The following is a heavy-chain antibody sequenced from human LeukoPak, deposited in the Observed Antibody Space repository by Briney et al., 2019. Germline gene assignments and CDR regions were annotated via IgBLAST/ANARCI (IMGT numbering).Heavy chain of an antibody. D-gene: IGHD3-22*01. CDR2: IRSKANSYAT. CDR1: GFTFSGSA. Sequence: GGSLRLSCAASGFTFSGSAMHWVRQASGKGLKWVGRIRSKANSYATAYAASVKGRFTISRDDSKNTAYLQMNSLKTEDTAVYYCTSSHYYDSSGYYYKEDAFDIWGQGTMVTVSS. J-gene: IGHJ3*02. CDR3: TSSHYYDSSGYYYKEDAFDI. V-gene: IGHV3-73*01.